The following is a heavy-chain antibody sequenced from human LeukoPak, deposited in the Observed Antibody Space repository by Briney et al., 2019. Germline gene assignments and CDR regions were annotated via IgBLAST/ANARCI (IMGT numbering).Heavy chain of an antibody. D-gene: IGHD4-17*01. J-gene: IGHJ4*02. V-gene: IGHV1-46*01. CDR3: ARGYPVTTWGARDY. Sequence: ASVKLSCKASEYTFSNSYMHWVRQAPGQGLQWMGIINPSGDSTTYAQKFQGRVTMTRDTSTRTVYMALSSLRSEDTAVYYCARGYPVTTWGARDYWGQGTLVTVSS. CDR1: EYTFSNSY. CDR2: INPSGDST.